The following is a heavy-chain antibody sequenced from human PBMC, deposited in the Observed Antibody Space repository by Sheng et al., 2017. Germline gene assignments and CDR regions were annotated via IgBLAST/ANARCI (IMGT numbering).Heavy chain of an antibody. D-gene: IGHD4-4*01. Sequence: QLQLQESGPGLVKPSETLSLTCTVSGGSISSSSYYWGWIRQPPGKGLEWIGSIYYSGSTYYNPSLKSRVTISVDTSKNQFSLKLSSVTAADTAVYYCASYDYSNYSDWFDPWGQGPLVTVSS. V-gene: IGHV4-39*07. CDR2: IYYSGST. J-gene: IGHJ5*02. CDR3: ASYDYSNYSDWFDP. CDR1: GGSISSSSYY.